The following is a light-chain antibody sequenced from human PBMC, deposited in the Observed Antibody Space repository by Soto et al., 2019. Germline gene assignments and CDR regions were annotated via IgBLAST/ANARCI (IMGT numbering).Light chain of an antibody. Sequence: DIQMTQSPSTLSASVGDRITITCRASQSISVWLAWYQQTPGKAPKILIYDASPLESGVPSRFSGSGAGTEFSLTINSLQPDDFATYYCQQYNGYSTWTFGQGTRVEIK. CDR1: QSISVW. V-gene: IGKV1-5*01. CDR3: QQYNGYSTWT. CDR2: DAS. J-gene: IGKJ1*01.